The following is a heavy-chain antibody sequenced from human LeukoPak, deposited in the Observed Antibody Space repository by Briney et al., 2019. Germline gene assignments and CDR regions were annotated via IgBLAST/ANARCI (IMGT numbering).Heavy chain of an antibody. Sequence: GGTLRLSCAASGFTFSSYGMSWVRQAPGKGLEWVSSLSGSGGSTYYADSVKGRFTISRDNAKNSLYLQMNSLRAEDTAVYYCAELGITMIGGVWGKGTTVTISS. CDR3: AELGITMIGGV. CDR1: GFTFSSYG. D-gene: IGHD3-10*02. V-gene: IGHV3-23*01. CDR2: LSGSGGST. J-gene: IGHJ6*04.